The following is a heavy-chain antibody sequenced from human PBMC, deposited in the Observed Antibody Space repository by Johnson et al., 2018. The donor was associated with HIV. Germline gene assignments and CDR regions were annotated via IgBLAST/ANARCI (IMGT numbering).Heavy chain of an antibody. V-gene: IGHV3-7*01. CDR2: INLDGSEK. CDR1: GFTFRSYW. CDR3: AKDRASSSTSDAFDI. D-gene: IGHD6-6*01. J-gene: IGHJ3*02. Sequence: VQLVESGGGLVQPGGSLRLSCAASGFTFRSYWMSWVRQAPGTGLEWVANINLDGSEKNYVDSVKGRFTISRDNAKNSLYLQMNSLRAEDTAVYYCAKDRASSSTSDAFDIWGQGTMVTVSS.